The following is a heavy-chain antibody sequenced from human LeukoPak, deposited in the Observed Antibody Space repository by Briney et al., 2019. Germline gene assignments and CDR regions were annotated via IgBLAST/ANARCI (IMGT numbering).Heavy chain of an antibody. CDR3: AKDTSIGKYCTSGVCSPFDY. CDR1: GFTFSSYA. D-gene: IGHD2-8*01. Sequence: SGGSLRLSCAASGFTFSSYAMSWVRQAPGKGLEWVSAISGSGGSTYYADSVKGRFTISRDNSKNTLYLQMNSLRAEDTAVYYCAKDTSIGKYCTSGVCSPFDYWGQGTLVTVSS. CDR2: ISGSGGST. V-gene: IGHV3-23*01. J-gene: IGHJ4*02.